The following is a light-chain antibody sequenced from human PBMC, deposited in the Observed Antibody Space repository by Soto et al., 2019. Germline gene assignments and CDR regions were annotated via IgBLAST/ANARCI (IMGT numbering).Light chain of an antibody. J-gene: IGKJ3*01. CDR3: QQFNNYHL. V-gene: IGKV1D-13*01. Sequence: AIQLTQSPSSLSASVGDRVTITCRASQGISSALAWYQQKPRKAPKLLIYDASSLDSGVPSRFSGSGAGTDFTITISRLQPEYFATYCCQQFNNYHLFGPGTKVDIK. CDR1: QGISSA. CDR2: DAS.